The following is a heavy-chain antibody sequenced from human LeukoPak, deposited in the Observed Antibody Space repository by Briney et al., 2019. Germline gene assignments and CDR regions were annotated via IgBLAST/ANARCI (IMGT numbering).Heavy chain of an antibody. CDR2: ISSSSSYI. Sequence: GGSLRLSCAASGFTFSSYALSWVRQAPGKGLEWVSSISSSSSYIHYADSVKGRFTISRDNAKNSLYLQMNSLRAEDTAVYYCARGTYGDYGDWFDPWGQGTLVTVSS. CDR3: ARGTYGDYGDWFDP. CDR1: GFTFSSYA. D-gene: IGHD4-17*01. V-gene: IGHV3-21*01. J-gene: IGHJ5*02.